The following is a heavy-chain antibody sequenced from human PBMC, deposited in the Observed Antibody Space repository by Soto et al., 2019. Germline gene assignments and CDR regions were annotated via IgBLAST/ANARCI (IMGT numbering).Heavy chain of an antibody. CDR1: GFPFSIYA. Sequence: GGSLRLSCVASGFPFSIYAMSWVRPAPGKGLEWVSALNAGGDNTYYADSVKGRFTISRDNSMSALYLQMNSLRIEDTAVYYCAHPRGYGVFDAYDIWGQGTTVTVSS. J-gene: IGHJ3*02. CDR2: LNAGGDNT. D-gene: IGHD4-17*01. CDR3: AHPRGYGVFDAYDI. V-gene: IGHV3-23*01.